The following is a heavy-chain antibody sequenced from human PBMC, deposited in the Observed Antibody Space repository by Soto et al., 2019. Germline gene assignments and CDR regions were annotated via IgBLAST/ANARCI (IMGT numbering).Heavy chain of an antibody. CDR1: GFTFSSYG. CDR3: AKRRGIIRIFVVLTPAYYDFWSGYGYYFDY. D-gene: IGHD3-3*01. J-gene: IGHJ4*02. CDR2: ISYDGSNK. Sequence: GGSLRLSCAASGFTFSSYGMHWVRQAPGKGLEWVAVISYDGSNKYYADSVKGRFTISRDNSKNTLYLQMNSLRAEDTAVYYCAKRRGIIRIFVVLTPAYYDFWSGYGYYFDYWGQGTLVTVSS. V-gene: IGHV3-30*18.